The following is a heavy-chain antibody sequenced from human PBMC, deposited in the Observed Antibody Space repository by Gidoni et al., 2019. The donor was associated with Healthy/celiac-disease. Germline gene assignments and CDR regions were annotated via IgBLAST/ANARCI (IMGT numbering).Heavy chain of an antibody. CDR2: IYYSGST. CDR3: ARAALVGEPDY. CDR1: GVSISSYY. D-gene: IGHD1-26*01. V-gene: IGHV4-59*01. J-gene: IGHJ4*02. Sequence: QVQLQESGPGLVKPSETLSLTCTASGVSISSYYWSWIRQPPGKGLEWIGYIYYSGSTNYNPSLKSRVTISVDTSKNQFSLKLSSVTAADTAVYYCARAALVGEPDYWGQGTLVTVSS.